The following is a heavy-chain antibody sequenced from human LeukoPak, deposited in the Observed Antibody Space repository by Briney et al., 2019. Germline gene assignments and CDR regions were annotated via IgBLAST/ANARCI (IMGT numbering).Heavy chain of an antibody. CDR1: GYPFRSYV. J-gene: IGHJ4*02. D-gene: IGHD3-3*01. CDR3: ARDGYDADGYLDY. V-gene: IGHV1-3*01. CDR2: INPANGNT. Sequence: ASVKVSCKASGYPFRSYVIHWLRQAPGQNLEWIGWINPANGNTKYSRNFQGRVTITRDTSASVVYMELSSLTYEDTAVYFCARDGYDADGYLDYWGQGALVPVSS.